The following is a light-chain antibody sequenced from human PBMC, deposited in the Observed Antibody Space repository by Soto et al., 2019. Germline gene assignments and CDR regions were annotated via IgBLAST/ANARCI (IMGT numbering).Light chain of an antibody. CDR3: TSYTSTALRV. CDR1: SSDVGGFNY. CDR2: EVS. J-gene: IGLJ3*02. Sequence: QSVLTQPASVSGSPGQSITISCTGTSSDVGGFNYVSWYQQHPGKAPKVMIYEVSNRPSGVSNRFSGSKSGNTASLTISGLQAEDEADYYCTSYTSTALRVFGGGT. V-gene: IGLV2-14*01.